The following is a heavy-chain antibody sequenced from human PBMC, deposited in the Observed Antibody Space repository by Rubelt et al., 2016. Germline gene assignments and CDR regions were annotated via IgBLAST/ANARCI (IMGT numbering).Heavy chain of an antibody. CDR3: ARGGGVVVVPAATYFDY. CDR2: IYSGGST. J-gene: IGHJ4*02. D-gene: IGHD2-2*01. V-gene: IGHV3-53*01. Sequence: WVRQAPGKGQEWVSVIYSGGSTYYADSVKGRFTISRDNSKNTLYLQMNSLRAEDTAVYYCARGGGVVVVPAATYFDYWGQGTLVSVSS.